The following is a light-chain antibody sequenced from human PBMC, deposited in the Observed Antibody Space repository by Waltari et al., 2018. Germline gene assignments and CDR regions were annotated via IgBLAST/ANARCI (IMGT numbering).Light chain of an antibody. CDR3: TSYTTSVTWV. Sequence: HSALTQPASVSGSPGPSITISFTGTSSHIGGHNYVSWYQQPPGKAPKLVIFEVTTRPSGVSNRFSGSKSGNTASLTISGLQAEDEADYYCTSYTTSVTWVFGGGTKVTVL. J-gene: IGLJ3*02. CDR2: EVT. V-gene: IGLV2-14*01. CDR1: SSHIGGHNY.